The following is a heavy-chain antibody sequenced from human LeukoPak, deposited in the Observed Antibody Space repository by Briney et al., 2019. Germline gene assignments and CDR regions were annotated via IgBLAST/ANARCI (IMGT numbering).Heavy chain of an antibody. V-gene: IGHV1-2*02. Sequence: ASVKVSCKASGYTFTGYYMHWVRQAPGQGLEWMGWINPNSGGTNYAQKFQGRVTMTRDTSISTAYMELSRLRSDDTAVYYCARVGWWLATDTSFDYWGQGTLVTDSS. CDR1: GYTFTGYY. CDR2: INPNSGGT. J-gene: IGHJ4*02. D-gene: IGHD6-19*01. CDR3: ARVGWWLATDTSFDY.